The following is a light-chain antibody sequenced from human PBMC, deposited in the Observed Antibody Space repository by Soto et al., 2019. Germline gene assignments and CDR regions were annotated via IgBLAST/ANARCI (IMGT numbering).Light chain of an antibody. CDR2: DAS. CDR1: QSVSSNY. CDR3: QQYGSSPRT. Sequence: EIVLTQSPATLSLSPGERATLSCGASQSVSSNYVAWYQQRPGLAPRLLIYDASDRATAIPDRFSGSGSGSDFTLTISRLEPEDFAVYYCQQYGSSPRTFGQGTKVEIK. V-gene: IGKV3D-20*01. J-gene: IGKJ1*01.